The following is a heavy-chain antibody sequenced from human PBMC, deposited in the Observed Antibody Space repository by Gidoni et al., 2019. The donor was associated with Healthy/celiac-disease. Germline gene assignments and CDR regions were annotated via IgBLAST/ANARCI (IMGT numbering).Heavy chain of an antibody. CDR2: IKQDGSEK. D-gene: IGHD3-10*02. CDR3: ARAMYPENY. J-gene: IGHJ4*02. V-gene: IGHV3-7*01. Sequence: EVQLVESGGGLVQPGGSLRLSCPASGFTFSSYWMSWVRQAPGKGLEWVANIKQDGSEKYYVDSVKGRFTISRDNAKNSLYLQMNSLRAEDTAVYYCARAMYPENYWGQGTLVTVSS. CDR1: GFTFSSYW.